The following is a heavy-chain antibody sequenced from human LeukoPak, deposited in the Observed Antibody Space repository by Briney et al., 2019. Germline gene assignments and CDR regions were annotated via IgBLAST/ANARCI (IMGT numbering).Heavy chain of an antibody. J-gene: IGHJ4*02. CDR1: GFTFSDYY. D-gene: IGHD2-21*02. V-gene: IGHV3-11*05. CDR2: ISGTSTYT. CDR3: ARDISYCGGDCAPYYFGY. Sequence: GGSLRLSCAASGFTFSDYYTSWIRQAPGKGLEWVSYISGTSTYTNYADSVKGRFTISRDNAKNSLYLQMNSLRAEDTAVYYCARDISYCGGDCAPYYFGYWGQGTLVTVSS.